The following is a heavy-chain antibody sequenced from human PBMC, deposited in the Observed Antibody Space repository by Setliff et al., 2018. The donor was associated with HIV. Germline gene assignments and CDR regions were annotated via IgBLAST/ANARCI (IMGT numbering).Heavy chain of an antibody. CDR3: ARDPGRRAPTYYYMDV. D-gene: IGHD3-10*01. CDR2: TKTSTGNP. V-gene: IGHV7-4-1*02. J-gene: IGHJ6*03. Sequence: GREWMGWTKTSTGNPTYXXDFTXRFVFSLDTSVSTAYLQISSLKAEDTAVYYCARDPGRRAPTYYYMDVWGKGTTVTVSS.